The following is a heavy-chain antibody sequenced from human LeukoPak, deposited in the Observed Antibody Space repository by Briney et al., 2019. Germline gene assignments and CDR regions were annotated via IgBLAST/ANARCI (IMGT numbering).Heavy chain of an antibody. V-gene: IGHV4-59*01. J-gene: IGHJ6*02. D-gene: IGHD3-22*01. Sequence: SETLSLTCTVSSGSISDNYWSWIRQPPGEGLEWIGYIYYSGSTNYNPSLKSRVTISVDTSKNQFSLKLSSLTAADTAVYYCARDLYYYDSSGRLYYYYGMDVWGQGTTVTVSS. CDR2: IYYSGST. CDR1: SGSISDNY. CDR3: ARDLYYYDSSGRLYYYYGMDV.